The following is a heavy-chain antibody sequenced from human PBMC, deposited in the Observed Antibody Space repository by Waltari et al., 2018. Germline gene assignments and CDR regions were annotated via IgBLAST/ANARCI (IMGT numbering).Heavy chain of an antibody. CDR3: ARSYSGSGSYNAFDI. D-gene: IGHD3-10*01. V-gene: IGHV4-38-2*01. CDR2: IFHSGRT. CDR1: GYSISSGYS. Sequence: QVQLQESGPGLVKTSETLSLTCAVSGYSISSGYSWGWIRQPPGKGLEWIGNIFHSGRTDYNPSLKSPVTISVETSKNQCSLKLSSVTAADTAVYYCARSYSGSGSYNAFDIWGQGTMVTVSS. J-gene: IGHJ3*02.